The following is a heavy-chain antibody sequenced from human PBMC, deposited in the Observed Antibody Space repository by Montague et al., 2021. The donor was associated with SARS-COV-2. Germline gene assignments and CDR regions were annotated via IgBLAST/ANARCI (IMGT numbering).Heavy chain of an antibody. Sequence: SLRLSCAVSGIRGSNNYMTWVRQAPGEGLEWVSLIYSEGTTKYADSVQGRFTISRDSSKNTVYLQMNSLRPDDTAIYYCARDRGGPWGQGTLVTVSS. D-gene: IGHD3-10*01. J-gene: IGHJ5*02. CDR2: IYSEGTT. V-gene: IGHV3-53*05. CDR3: ARDRGGP. CDR1: GIRGSNNY.